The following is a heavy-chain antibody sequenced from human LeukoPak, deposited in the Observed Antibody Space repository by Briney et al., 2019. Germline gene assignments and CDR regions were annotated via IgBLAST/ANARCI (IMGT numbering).Heavy chain of an antibody. J-gene: IGHJ4*02. CDR1: GFTVSSNY. CDR3: ARAVNTHYYDNPHIDY. D-gene: IGHD3-22*01. Sequence: GGSLRLSCAASGFTVSSNYMSWVRQAPGKGLEWVSVIYSGGSTYYADSVKGRFTISRDNSKNTLYLQMNSLRAEDTAVYYCARAVNTHYYDNPHIDYWGQGTLVTVSS. CDR2: IYSGGST. V-gene: IGHV3-66*01.